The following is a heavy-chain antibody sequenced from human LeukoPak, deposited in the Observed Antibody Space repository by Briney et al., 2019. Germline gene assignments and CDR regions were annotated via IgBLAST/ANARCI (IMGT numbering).Heavy chain of an antibody. CDR3: ATGLRGLSDTFDI. V-gene: IGHV3-20*04. CDR1: GFTFGDYG. J-gene: IGHJ3*02. Sequence: GGSLTLSCAASGFTFGDYGMTWVRQLPGKGPEWVSGIYWNGGRTDYADSVKGRFTISTDNTNNSLYLHINILRAEDTALYYCATGLRGLSDTFDIWGQGTMVSVSS. CDR2: IYWNGGRT. D-gene: IGHD2-21*01.